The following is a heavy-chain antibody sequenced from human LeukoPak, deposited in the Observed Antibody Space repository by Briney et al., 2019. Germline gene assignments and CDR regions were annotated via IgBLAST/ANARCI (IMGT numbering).Heavy chain of an antibody. V-gene: IGHV4-38-2*02. CDR1: SDSISSGYY. CDR2: IYHSVGT. J-gene: IGHJ5*02. CDR3: ARDLPIVGATSGWFDP. D-gene: IGHD1-26*01. Sequence: SETLSLTCGVSSDSISSGYYWGWIRQPPGKGLEWIGSIYHSVGTYYNPSLKSRVTISVDTSKNQFSLKLSSVTAADTAAYYCARDLPIVGATSGWFDPWGQGALVTVSS.